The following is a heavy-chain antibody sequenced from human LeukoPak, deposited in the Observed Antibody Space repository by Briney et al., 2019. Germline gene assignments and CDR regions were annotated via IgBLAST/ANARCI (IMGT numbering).Heavy chain of an antibody. CDR3: ACTAYYYYYLDV. D-gene: IGHD5-18*01. CDR1: GFTFSSHT. CDR2: VSGSGDNT. Sequence: AGSLRLSCAASGFTFSSHTMSWVRQAPGAGLEWVSAVSGSGDNTYYADSVKGRFTVSRDNSKNTLYLHMSSLRAEDTAVYYCACTAYYYYYLDVWGKGTTVTVSS. J-gene: IGHJ6*03. V-gene: IGHV3-23*01.